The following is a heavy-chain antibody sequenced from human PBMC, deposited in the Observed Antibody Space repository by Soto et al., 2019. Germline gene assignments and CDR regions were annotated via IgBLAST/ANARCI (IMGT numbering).Heavy chain of an antibody. CDR1: GGSVSSGSYY. Sequence: QVQLQESGPGLVKPSETLSLTCTVSGGSVSSGSYYWSWIRQPPGQGLEGIGYSYYSGSTNYNPARKRRVTIAVDTSKNQCSLKLSSVTAADTAVYYGARHDYGDPDRGDWGQGTLVTVSS. V-gene: IGHV4-61*01. CDR3: ARHDYGDPDRGD. J-gene: IGHJ4*02. D-gene: IGHD4-17*01. CDR2: SYYSGST.